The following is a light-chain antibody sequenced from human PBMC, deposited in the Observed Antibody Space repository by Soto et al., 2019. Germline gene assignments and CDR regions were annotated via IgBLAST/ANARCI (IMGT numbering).Light chain of an antibody. CDR1: QGIRND. V-gene: IGKV1-17*01. CDR3: LQPNSYPFT. J-gene: IGKJ4*01. Sequence: DIQMAQSPSSLSASVGDRVTITCRASQGIRNDLAWYQQKPGKAPKRLISAASSLESGVPSRFSGSGSGTEFTLTISSLLPEDYATYYCLQPNSYPFTFGGGTMVEIK. CDR2: AAS.